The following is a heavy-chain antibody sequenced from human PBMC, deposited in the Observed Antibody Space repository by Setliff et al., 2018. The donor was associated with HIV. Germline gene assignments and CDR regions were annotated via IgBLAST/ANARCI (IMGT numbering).Heavy chain of an antibody. D-gene: IGHD3-10*01. J-gene: IGHJ2*01. CDR2: INHSGRA. CDR3: ARVYGVQPPYWYFDL. CDR1: GESFSGYY. Sequence: SETLSLTCAVYGESFSGYYWTWIRQPAGKGLEWLGEINHSGRARYNPSLKSRVTILVDTSKNQFSLRLSSVTAADTAVYYCARVYGVQPPYWYFDLWGRGTLVTSPQ. V-gene: IGHV4-34*01.